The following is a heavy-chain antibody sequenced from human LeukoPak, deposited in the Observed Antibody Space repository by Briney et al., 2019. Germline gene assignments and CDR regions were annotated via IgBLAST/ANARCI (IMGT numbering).Heavy chain of an antibody. V-gene: IGHV5-51*01. Sequence: GESLKISCTGSGYSFTCYLIGWVRQMPGKGLGWMGIIYPGDSDTRYSPSFQGQVTISADKSISTAYLQWSSLKASDTAMYYCARISGVVTAMSLDAFDIWGQGTMVTVSS. CDR3: ARISGVVTAMSLDAFDI. J-gene: IGHJ3*02. D-gene: IGHD2-21*02. CDR1: GYSFTCYL. CDR2: IYPGDSDT.